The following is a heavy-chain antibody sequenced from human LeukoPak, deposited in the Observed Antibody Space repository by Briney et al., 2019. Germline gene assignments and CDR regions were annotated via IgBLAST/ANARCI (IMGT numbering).Heavy chain of an antibody. D-gene: IGHD6-19*01. J-gene: IGHJ4*02. Sequence: GGSLRLSCAASGFTFSSYGMHWVRQAPGKALEWVAVIWYDGSNKYYADSVKGRFTISRDNSKNTLYLQMNSLRAEDTAVYYCATEQWLGHYFDYWGQGTLVTVSS. CDR3: ATEQWLGHYFDY. CDR1: GFTFSSYG. V-gene: IGHV3-33*01. CDR2: IWYDGSNK.